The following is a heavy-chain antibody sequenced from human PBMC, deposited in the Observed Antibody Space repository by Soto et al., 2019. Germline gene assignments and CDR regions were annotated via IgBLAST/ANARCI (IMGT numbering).Heavy chain of an antibody. CDR3: AIRGYRKDYYMDV. CDR1: GGSFSGFY. J-gene: IGHJ6*03. Sequence: SETLSLTCAVYGGSFSGFYWSWIRQPPGKGLEWIGEINHSGSTNYNPSLKSRVTISVDTSKNQFSLKLSSVTAADTAVYYCAIRGYRKDYYMDVWGKGTTVTVSS. D-gene: IGHD5-12*01. CDR2: INHSGST. V-gene: IGHV4-34*01.